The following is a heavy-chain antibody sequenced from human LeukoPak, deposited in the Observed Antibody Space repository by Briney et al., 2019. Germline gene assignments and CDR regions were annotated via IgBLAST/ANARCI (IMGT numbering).Heavy chain of an antibody. CDR1: GFTVSSNY. Sequence: GGSLRLSCAASGFTVSSNYMSWVRQAPGKGLEWVSVIYSGGSTYYADSVKGRFTISRDNSKNTLYLQMNSLRAEDTAVYYCARAPASLGELSLYNWFDPWGQGTLVTVSS. CDR3: ARAPASLGELSLYNWFDP. J-gene: IGHJ5*02. D-gene: IGHD3-16*02. V-gene: IGHV3-53*05. CDR2: IYSGGST.